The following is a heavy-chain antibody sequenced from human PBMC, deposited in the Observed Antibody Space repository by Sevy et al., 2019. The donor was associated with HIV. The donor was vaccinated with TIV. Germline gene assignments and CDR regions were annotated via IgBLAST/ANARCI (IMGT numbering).Heavy chain of an antibody. J-gene: IGHJ4*02. CDR1: GFSLNTSGVG. Sequence: SGPTLVKPAQTLTLTCSFSGFSLNTSGVGVGWIRLPPGKDLEWLAVIFWDAEKRYSPPLKNRLTITKDTSKNQVVLTMTNIDTVDTATYYCARFLKGDYTNYFDSWDQGSLVSVSS. CDR3: ARFLKGDYTNYFDS. D-gene: IGHD4-4*01. V-gene: IGHV2-5*02. CDR2: IFWDAEK.